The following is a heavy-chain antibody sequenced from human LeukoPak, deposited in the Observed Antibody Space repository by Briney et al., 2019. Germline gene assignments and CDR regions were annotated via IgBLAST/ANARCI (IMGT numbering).Heavy chain of an antibody. D-gene: IGHD3-3*01. V-gene: IGHV4-31*03. CDR3: ARIAYDALDSYYYGMDV. Sequence: ASETLSLTCTVSGGSISSGPYYWIWIRQHPGKGLEWIGYITYSGDTYYYPALNSRVTVSLDTSKTQFSLKLSSVTAADTAVYYCARIAYDALDSYYYGMDVWGQGTTVTVSS. CDR1: GGSISSGPYY. J-gene: IGHJ6*02. CDR2: ITYSGDT.